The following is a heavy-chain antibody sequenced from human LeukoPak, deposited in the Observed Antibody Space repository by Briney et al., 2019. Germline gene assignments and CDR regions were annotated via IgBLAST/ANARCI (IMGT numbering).Heavy chain of an antibody. D-gene: IGHD3-22*01. CDR2: INHSGST. CDR3: ASSVYYDSSGYYYRSGGFDY. Sequence: PSETLSLTCAVYGGSFSGYYWSWIRQPPGKGLEWIGEINHSGSTNYNPSLKSRVTISVDTSKNQFSLKLSSVTAADTAVYYCASSVYYDSSGYYYRSGGFDYWGQGTLVTVSS. CDR1: GGSFSGYY. V-gene: IGHV4-34*01. J-gene: IGHJ4*02.